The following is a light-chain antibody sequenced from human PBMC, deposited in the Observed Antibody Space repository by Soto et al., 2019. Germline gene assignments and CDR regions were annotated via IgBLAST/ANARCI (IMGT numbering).Light chain of an antibody. J-gene: IGKJ4*01. CDR3: QHRSNWPLT. Sequence: EIVLTQSPATLSLSPGERATLSCRASQSVSSYLAWYQQKPGQAPRLLIYDASNRSTGIPARFSGSGSGTDFTLTISSLEPEDFAVYYCQHRSNWPLTFGGGTKVEIK. V-gene: IGKV3-11*01. CDR1: QSVSSY. CDR2: DAS.